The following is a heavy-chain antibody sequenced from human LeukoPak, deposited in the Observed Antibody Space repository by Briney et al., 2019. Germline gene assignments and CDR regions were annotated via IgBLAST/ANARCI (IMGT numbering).Heavy chain of an antibody. J-gene: IGHJ4*02. Sequence: PGGSLRLSCAGSDFSFITYAMSWVRQAPGKGLEWVSTIAGRGDATYYADSVKGRFTISKDNAKNSLYLQMNSLRTEDTAVYYCTRRFDYWGQGTLVTVSS. CDR2: IAGRGDAT. CDR3: TRRFDY. V-gene: IGHV3-23*01. CDR1: DFSFITYA.